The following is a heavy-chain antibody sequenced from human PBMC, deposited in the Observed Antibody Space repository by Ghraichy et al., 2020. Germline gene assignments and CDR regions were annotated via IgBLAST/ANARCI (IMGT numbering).Heavy chain of an antibody. J-gene: IGHJ4*02. Sequence: GGSLRLSCAASGFTFGSYAMTWVRQAPGKGLEWVSGMNDNGEYTYYADSVKGRFTISRDNSKNTLYLQMNSLRAEDTAIYYCAKAAVGCTGSNCYTTRTSFDFWGQGTLVTVSS. CDR1: GFTFGSYA. CDR2: MNDNGEYT. D-gene: IGHD2-2*02. CDR3: AKAAVGCTGSNCYTTRTSFDF. V-gene: IGHV3-23*01.